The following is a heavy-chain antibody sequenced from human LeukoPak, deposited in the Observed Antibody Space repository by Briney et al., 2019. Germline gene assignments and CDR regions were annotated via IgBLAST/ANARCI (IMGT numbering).Heavy chain of an antibody. CDR1: GYTFTGYY. Sequence: GASVKVSCKASGYTFTGYYIHWVRQAPGQGLEWIGWINPNSGGTNYAQKFQGRVTMTRDTSISTAYMELSRLRSDDTAVYYCARDVGFQNQFNAFDIWGQGTMVTVSS. J-gene: IGHJ3*02. V-gene: IGHV1-2*02. CDR3: ARDVGFQNQFNAFDI. D-gene: IGHD1-14*01. CDR2: INPNSGGT.